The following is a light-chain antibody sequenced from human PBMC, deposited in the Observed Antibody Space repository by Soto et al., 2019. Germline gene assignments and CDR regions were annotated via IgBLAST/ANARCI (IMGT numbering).Light chain of an antibody. J-gene: IGLJ2*01. V-gene: IGLV3-21*02. CDR2: DNT. Sequence: SSELTQPPSVSLAPGQTARLTCGGSNIASKTVHWYHQKPGQAPVVVISDNTDRPSGIPERFSGSNSGNTATLTIGRVEAGDEADYYCQVWDDSTDHRVVFGGGTKVTVL. CDR3: QVWDDSTDHRVV. CDR1: NIASKT.